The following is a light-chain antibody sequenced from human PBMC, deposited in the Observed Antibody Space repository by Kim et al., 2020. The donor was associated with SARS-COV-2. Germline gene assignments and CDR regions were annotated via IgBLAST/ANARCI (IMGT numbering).Light chain of an antibody. CDR2: GTS. CDR3: QHYNNWPPYT. V-gene: IGKV3-15*01. Sequence: EIVLTQSPATLSVSPGERVTLSCTASQSVSDNLAWYQQRPGQAPRLAIYGTSTRATGVPARFSGSGSGTDFTLTISSLQSEDFAVYYCQHYNNWPPYTFGRGTKLEI. CDR1: QSVSDN. J-gene: IGKJ2*01.